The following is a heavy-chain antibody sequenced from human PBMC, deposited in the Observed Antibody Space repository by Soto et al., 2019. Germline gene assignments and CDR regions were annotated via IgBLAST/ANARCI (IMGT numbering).Heavy chain of an antibody. V-gene: IGHV4-30-2*01. CDR3: ARGVLPDP. Sequence: QLQLQESGSGLVKPSQTLSLTCAVSGASISSGGYSWIWIRQPPGKGLEWIGYIYHTGSTYYNPSLKSRVTISTDRSKNQFSLRLSSVTAADTAVYYCARGVLPDPWGQGTLVTVSS. D-gene: IGHD3-10*01. CDR2: IYHTGST. J-gene: IGHJ5*02. CDR1: GASISSGGYS.